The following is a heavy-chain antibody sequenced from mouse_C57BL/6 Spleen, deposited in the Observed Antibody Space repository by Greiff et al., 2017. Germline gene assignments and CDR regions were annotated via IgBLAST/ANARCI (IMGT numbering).Heavy chain of an antibody. V-gene: IGHV2-6*01. CDR2: IWGVGST. Sequence: VKLMESGPGLVAPSQSLSITCTVFGFSLTSYGVNWVRQSPGKGLEWLGVIWGVGSTNYNSALKSRLSISKDNSKSQVFLKMNVLQTDDTAMYYCASGGDYSNYVLFAYWGQGTLVTVSA. CDR3: ASGGDYSNYVLFAY. CDR1: GFSLTSYG. D-gene: IGHD2-5*01. J-gene: IGHJ3*01.